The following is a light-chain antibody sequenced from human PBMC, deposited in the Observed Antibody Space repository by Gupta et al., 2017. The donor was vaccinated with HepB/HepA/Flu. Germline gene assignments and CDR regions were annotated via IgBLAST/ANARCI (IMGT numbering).Light chain of an antibody. CDR2: QHT. Sequence: SYDLTQPPTVSVSPGQTASITCSGDKLGDKYAYWYQQKPGQSPVLVIYQHTKRPPGIPERISGSNSGNTATLTISGTQAIDEADYYCQAWDSSTEVVFGGGTKLTVL. J-gene: IGLJ2*01. V-gene: IGLV3-1*01. CDR1: KLGDKY. CDR3: QAWDSSTEVV.